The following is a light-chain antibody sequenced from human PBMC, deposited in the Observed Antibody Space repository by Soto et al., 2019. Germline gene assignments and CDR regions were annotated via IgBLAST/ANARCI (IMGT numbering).Light chain of an antibody. CDR3: QQYNNWPPWT. CDR1: QNIRSN. Sequence: EIVMTQSPATLSVSPGERATLSCRASQNIRSNLAWYQQIPGQAPRLLIHGASTRATGIPARFSGSGSGTAFTLTISGLQSEDYAVYYCQQYNNWPPWTFGQGTKVEI. V-gene: IGKV3-15*01. CDR2: GAS. J-gene: IGKJ1*01.